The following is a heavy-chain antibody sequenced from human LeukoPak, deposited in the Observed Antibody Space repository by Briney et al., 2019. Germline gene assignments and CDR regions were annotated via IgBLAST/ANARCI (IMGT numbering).Heavy chain of an antibody. CDR1: GFTFSSYG. CDR2: ISYDGSNK. CDR3: AKLLCDNPFP. V-gene: IGHV3-30*18. Sequence: GGSLGLSCAASGFTFSSYGMHWVRQAPGKGLEWVAVISYDGSNKYYADSVKGRFTISRDNSKNTLYLQMNSLRAEDTAVYYCAKLLCDNPFPWGQGTLVTVSS. D-gene: IGHD2-2*01. J-gene: IGHJ5*02.